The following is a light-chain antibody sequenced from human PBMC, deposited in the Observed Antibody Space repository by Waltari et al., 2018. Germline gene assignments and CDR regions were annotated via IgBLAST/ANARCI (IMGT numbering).Light chain of an antibody. J-gene: IGLJ1*01. CDR3: CSNNEGHTHV. CDR2: HSS. Sequence: QSALTQPASVSGSPGPSVTITCTGALGTSNLVPWYQQLPGTVPKLILYHSSERPSGTSIRFSGSRSGNTASLTISGLQSEDEADYYCCSNNEGHTHVFGTGTRVTVL. CDR1: LGTSNL. V-gene: IGLV2-23*01.